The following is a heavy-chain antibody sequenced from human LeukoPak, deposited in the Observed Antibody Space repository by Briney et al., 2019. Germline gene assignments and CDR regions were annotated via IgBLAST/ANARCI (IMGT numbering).Heavy chain of an antibody. V-gene: IGHV4-34*01. D-gene: IGHD4-23*01. J-gene: IGHJ3*02. CDR3: ASLAETVVTPDDAFDI. Sequence: SETLSLTCAVYGGSFSGYYWSWIRQPPGKGLEWIGEINHSGSTNYNPSLKSRVTISVDTSKNQFSLKLSSVTAADTAVYYCASLAETVVTPDDAFDIWGQGTMVTVSS. CDR1: GGSFSGYY. CDR2: INHSGST.